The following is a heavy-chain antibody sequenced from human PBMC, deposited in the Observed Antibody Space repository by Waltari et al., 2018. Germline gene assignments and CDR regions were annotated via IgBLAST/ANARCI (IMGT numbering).Heavy chain of an antibody. CDR2: VYPGYSDT. V-gene: IGHV5-51*01. CDR1: GYSFTSYW. J-gene: IGHJ3*02. CDR3: ARHVSVNGEIFWDAFDI. D-gene: IGHD3-3*01. Sequence: EVQLVQSGAEVKKPGESLKISCKGSGYSFTSYWIGWVRQMPGKGLAWMGIVYPGYSDTMSSPAFQGQVTISAYKSISTAYLQWSSLKASDTAMYYCARHVSVNGEIFWDAFDIWGQGTMVTVSS.